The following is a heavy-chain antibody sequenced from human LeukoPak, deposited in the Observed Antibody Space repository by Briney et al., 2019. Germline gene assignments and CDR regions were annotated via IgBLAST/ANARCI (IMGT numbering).Heavy chain of an antibody. V-gene: IGHV3-23*01. CDR3: AKGSSSGRPYYFDY. Sequence: PGGSLRLSCVASGFTFSKYTMSWVRPAPGKGLEWVSALSGGGDSTYYVDSVKGRFTTSRDNSKNTLYLQMNSLRAEDTAVYYCAKGSSSGRPYYFDYWGQGALVTVSS. J-gene: IGHJ4*02. CDR2: LSGGGDST. CDR1: GFTFSKYT. D-gene: IGHD6-19*01.